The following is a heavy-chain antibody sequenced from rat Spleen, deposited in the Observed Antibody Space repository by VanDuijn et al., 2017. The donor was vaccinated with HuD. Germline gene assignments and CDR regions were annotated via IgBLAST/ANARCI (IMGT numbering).Heavy chain of an antibody. V-gene: IGHV5-20*01. D-gene: IGHD1-1*01. J-gene: IGHJ1*01. Sequence: EVQLVESGGGLVQPGRSLKLSCAASGFTFSDYYMAWVRQAPTKGLEWVASISYDGGSTYYRDSVKGRFTISRDNAKISLYLQMDSLRSEDTASYYCARQLGGYYWYFDFWGPGTMVTVSS. CDR3: ARQLGGYYWYFDF. CDR1: GFTFSDYY. CDR2: ISYDGGST.